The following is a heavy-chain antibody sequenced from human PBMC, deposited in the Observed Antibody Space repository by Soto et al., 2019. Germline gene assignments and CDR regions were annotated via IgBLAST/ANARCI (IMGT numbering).Heavy chain of an antibody. D-gene: IGHD3-3*01. J-gene: IGHJ6*03. V-gene: IGHV4-59*01. CDR1: GDSISSSY. CDR3: ARGVLEWLLRDSYYYYMDV. CDR2: TDDSGST. Sequence: QVQLQESGPGLVKPSETLSLTCTVSGDSISSSYWNWIRQAPGKGLEWIGYTDDSGSTNYHPSLKSRVNLSVDMSKNQFSLKLSSVTAADTAVYYCARGVLEWLLRDSYYYYMDVWGKGTTVTVSS.